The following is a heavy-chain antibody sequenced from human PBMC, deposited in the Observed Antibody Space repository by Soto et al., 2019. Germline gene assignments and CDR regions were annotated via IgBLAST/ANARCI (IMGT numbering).Heavy chain of an antibody. CDR2: IYYSGST. Sequence: SETLSLTCTVSGGSISSGDYYWSWIRQPPGKGLEWIGYIYYSGSTYYNPSLKSRVTISVDTSKNPFSLKLSSVTAADTAVYYCARVYRYDFWSGYWFDPWGQGTLVTVSS. V-gene: IGHV4-30-4*01. CDR1: GGSISSGDYY. J-gene: IGHJ5*02. CDR3: ARVYRYDFWSGYWFDP. D-gene: IGHD3-3*01.